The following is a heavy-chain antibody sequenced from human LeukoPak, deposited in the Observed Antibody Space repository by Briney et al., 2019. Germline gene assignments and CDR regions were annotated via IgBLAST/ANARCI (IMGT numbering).Heavy chain of an antibody. CDR1: GFTFSSYG. V-gene: IGHV3-30*18. D-gene: IGHD3-10*01. CDR2: ISYDGSNK. Sequence: PGRSLRLSCAASGFTFSSYGMHWVRQAPGKGLEWVAVISYDGSNKYYADSVKGRFTISRDTPKNTLYLQMNSLRAEDTAVYYCAKVRGGYFDYWGQGTLVTVSS. CDR3: AKVRGGYFDY. J-gene: IGHJ4*02.